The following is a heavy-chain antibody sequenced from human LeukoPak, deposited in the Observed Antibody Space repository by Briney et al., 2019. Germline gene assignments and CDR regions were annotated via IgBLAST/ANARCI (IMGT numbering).Heavy chain of an antibody. J-gene: IGHJ4*02. V-gene: IGHV4-59*01. Sequence: SETLSLTCTVSGGSISSYYWSWIRQPPGKGLEWIGYIYYSGSTNYNPSLKSRVTISVDTSKNQFSLKLSSVTAADTAVYYCAKGSSGGWPYYFDYWGQGTLVTVSS. CDR2: IYYSGST. CDR3: AKGSSGGWPYYFDY. D-gene: IGHD6-19*01. CDR1: GGSISSYY.